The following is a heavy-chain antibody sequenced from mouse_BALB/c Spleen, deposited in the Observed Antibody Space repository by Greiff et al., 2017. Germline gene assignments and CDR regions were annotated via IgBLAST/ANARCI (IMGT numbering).Heavy chain of an antibody. J-gene: IGHJ2*01. Sequence: EVKLVESGGDLVKPGGSLKLSCAASGFTFSSYAMSWVRQTPEKRLEWVATISSGGSYTYYPDSVKGRFTISRDNAKNTLYLQMSSLRSEDTAMYYCARLRNRDYWGQGTTLTVSS. V-gene: IGHV5-9-3*01. CDR1: GFTFSSYA. CDR2: ISSGGSYT. CDR3: ARLRNRDY. D-gene: IGHD1-1*01.